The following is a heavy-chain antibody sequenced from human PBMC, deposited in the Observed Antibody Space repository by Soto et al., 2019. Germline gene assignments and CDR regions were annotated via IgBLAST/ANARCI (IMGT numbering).Heavy chain of an antibody. V-gene: IGHV4-34*01. CDR1: GGSFSGYY. Sequence: QVQLQQWGAGLLKPSETLSLTCAVYGGSFSGYYWSWIRQPPGKGLEWIGEINHSGSTNYNPSLKSRVTISVDTSKNQFSLKLSSVTAADTAVYYCARDGLLWFGELSQAFYYYYGMDVW. CDR3: ARDGLLWFGELSQAFYYYYGMDV. D-gene: IGHD3-10*01. CDR2: INHSGST. J-gene: IGHJ6*01.